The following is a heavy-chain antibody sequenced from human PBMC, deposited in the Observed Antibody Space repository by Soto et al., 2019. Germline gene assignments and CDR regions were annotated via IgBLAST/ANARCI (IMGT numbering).Heavy chain of an antibody. Sequence: SETLSLTCTVSGGSINSNNYCWGWIRQPPGKGLESIGTIFYSGNTYYNPSLKSRVTISIDTSKNQFSLRLTSVTAADTAVYYCARLNSWQQKLVDPWRHAPLVTVSS. D-gene: IGHD6-13*01. CDR2: IFYSGNT. CDR3: ARLNSWQQKLVDP. J-gene: IGHJ5*02. V-gene: IGHV4-39*01. CDR1: GGSINSNNYC.